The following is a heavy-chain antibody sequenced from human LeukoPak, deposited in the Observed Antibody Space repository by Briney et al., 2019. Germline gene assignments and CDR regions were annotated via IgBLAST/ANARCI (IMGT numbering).Heavy chain of an antibody. Sequence: PSETLSLTCAVYGGSFSGYYWSWIRQPPGKGLEWIGEISHSGSTNYNPSLKSRVTISVDTSKNQFSLKLSSVTAADTAVYYCARGQCSGGSCYFGYWGQGTLVTVSS. D-gene: IGHD2-15*01. CDR3: ARGQCSGGSCYFGY. V-gene: IGHV4-34*01. CDR1: GGSFSGYY. CDR2: ISHSGST. J-gene: IGHJ4*02.